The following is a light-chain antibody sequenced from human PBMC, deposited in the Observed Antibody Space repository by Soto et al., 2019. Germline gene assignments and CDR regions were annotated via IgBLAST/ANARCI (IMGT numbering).Light chain of an antibody. V-gene: IGKV1-5*01. J-gene: IGKJ1*01. CDR1: QSITTW. CDR2: DVS. Sequence: DIQMTQSPSTVSASVGESVTITCRASQSITTWLAWYQQRPGKAPKLLIYDVSSLQSGVPSRFSGSGSGTEFTLTISSLQPDDFATYYCQHYNMYSPWTFGQGTKVEIK. CDR3: QHYNMYSPWT.